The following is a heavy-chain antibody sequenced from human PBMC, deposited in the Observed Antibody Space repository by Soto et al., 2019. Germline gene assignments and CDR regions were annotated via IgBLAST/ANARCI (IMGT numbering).Heavy chain of an antibody. D-gene: IGHD2-15*01. CDR1: GGSISSYC. V-gene: IGHV4-59*08. CDR3: ARVADCSGGRCYFSVDY. Sequence: LEILSLTCTVSGGSISSYCWSWIRQPPGKGLEWIGYIYYSGSTYYNPSLKSRVTTSVDTSKNQFSLKLSSVTAADTAVYYCARVADCSGGRCYFSVDYWGQGTLVTVSS. CDR2: IYYSGST. J-gene: IGHJ4*02.